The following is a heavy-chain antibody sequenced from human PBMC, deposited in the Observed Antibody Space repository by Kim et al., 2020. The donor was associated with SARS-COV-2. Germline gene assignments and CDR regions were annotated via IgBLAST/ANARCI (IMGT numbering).Heavy chain of an antibody. V-gene: IGHV3-30*04. CDR2: ISYDGSNK. Sequence: GGSLRLSCAASGFTFSSYAMHWVRQAPGKGLEWVAVISYDGSNKYYADSVKGRFTISRDNSKNTLYLQMNSLRAEDTAVYYCARGGDIVVVVAATLHYYG. D-gene: IGHD2-15*01. CDR3: ARGGDIVVVVAATLHYYG. J-gene: IGHJ6*01. CDR1: GFTFSSYA.